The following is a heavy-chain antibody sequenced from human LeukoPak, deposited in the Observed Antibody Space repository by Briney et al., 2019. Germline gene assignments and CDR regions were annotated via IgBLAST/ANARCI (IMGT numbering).Heavy chain of an antibody. J-gene: IGHJ4*02. Sequence: GASVKVSCKASGGTFSSYAISWVRQAPGQGLEWRERIIPSFCIANYAQTFQGRVTITSDKSTSTAYMELSSLRSEDPAVYYCASRDGTTSTSENWGQGTLVTVSS. CDR1: GGTFSSYA. V-gene: IGHV1-69*04. CDR3: ASRDGTTSTSEN. D-gene: IGHD1-7*01. CDR2: IIPSFCIA.